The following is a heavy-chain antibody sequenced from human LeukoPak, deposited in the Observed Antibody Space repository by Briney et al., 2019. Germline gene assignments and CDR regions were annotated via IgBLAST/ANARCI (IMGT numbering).Heavy chain of an antibody. J-gene: IGHJ4*02. Sequence: SETLSLTCSVSGGSISRHYWTWIRQPPGKGLEWIGYTHFSGSTNYNPSLKSRATTSLDRAKNQISLTLTSVTAADTAVYFCARAKAAGSYDFWGQGTLVTVSS. CDR1: GGSISRHY. D-gene: IGHD6-13*01. CDR3: ARAKAAGSYDF. CDR2: THFSGST. V-gene: IGHV4-59*11.